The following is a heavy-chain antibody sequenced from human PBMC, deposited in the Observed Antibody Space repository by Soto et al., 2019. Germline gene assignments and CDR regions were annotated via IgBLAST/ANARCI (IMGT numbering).Heavy chain of an antibody. J-gene: IGHJ4*02. CDR2: ISGSGGST. Sequence: QPGGSLRLSCAASGFTFSSYAMSWVRQAPGKGLEWVSAISGSGGSTYYADSVKGRFTISRDNSKNTLYLQMNSLRAEDTAVYYCAKDGYSGYDAGGSVDYWGQGTLVTVSS. D-gene: IGHD5-12*01. V-gene: IGHV3-23*01. CDR3: AKDGYSGYDAGGSVDY. CDR1: GFTFSSYA.